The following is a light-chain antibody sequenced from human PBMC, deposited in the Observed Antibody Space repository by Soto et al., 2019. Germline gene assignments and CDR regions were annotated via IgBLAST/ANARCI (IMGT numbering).Light chain of an antibody. V-gene: IGKV1-39*01. CDR2: AST. CDR1: QSISSY. Sequence: DIQMTQSPSARSASVGDRVTIPWLASQSISSYLNWYQQKVGKAPKILIFASTNLQGGVPSRFSGRGAGTDFTLTIRGLQPEGFATYYCQQTYSAPLTFGQGTRLEI. J-gene: IGKJ5*01. CDR3: QQTYSAPLT.